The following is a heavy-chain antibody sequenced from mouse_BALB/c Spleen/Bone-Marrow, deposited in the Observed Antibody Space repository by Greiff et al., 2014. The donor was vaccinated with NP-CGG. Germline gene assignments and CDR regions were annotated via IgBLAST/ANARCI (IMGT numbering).Heavy chain of an antibody. D-gene: IGHD2-3*01. CDR3: ARGWLLSWFAY. CDR1: GYTFTDYN. V-gene: IGHV1S29*02. Sequence: EVQLQQSGPELVKPGASVKISCKASGYTFTDYNMHWVKQSHGRSLEWIGYIYPYNGGTGYNQKFKSKATLTVDNSSSTAHRGLRSLTSEDSAVYYCARGWLLSWFAYWGQGTLVTVSA. J-gene: IGHJ3*01. CDR2: IYPYNGGT.